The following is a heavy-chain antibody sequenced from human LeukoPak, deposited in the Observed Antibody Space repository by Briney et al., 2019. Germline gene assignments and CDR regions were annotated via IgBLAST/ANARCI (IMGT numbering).Heavy chain of an antibody. V-gene: IGHV4-59*12. CDR3: ARDAIRAFDI. D-gene: IGHD5-24*01. CDR2: VFYNGST. Sequence: SETLSLTCTVAGGSISNYFWSWIRQPPGKGLEWVGHVFYNGSTNYNPSLKSRVTMSVDTSKNQFSLKLSSVTAADTAVYYCARDAIRAFDIWGQGTMVTVSS. CDR1: GGSISNYF. J-gene: IGHJ3*02.